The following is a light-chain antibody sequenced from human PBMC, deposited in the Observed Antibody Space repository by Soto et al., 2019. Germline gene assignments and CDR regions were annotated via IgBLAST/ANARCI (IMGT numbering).Light chain of an antibody. Sequence: DIQMTQSPPTLSSSVGDRVTITCRASQDISDYLAWYQQRPGKAPKLLIYAASTLQSGVPSRFSGSGSGTEFTLTISSLQPEDFATYSCQELNIYPLSFGGGAKVDIK. CDR1: QDISDY. CDR2: AAS. V-gene: IGKV1-9*01. CDR3: QELNIYPLS. J-gene: IGKJ4*01.